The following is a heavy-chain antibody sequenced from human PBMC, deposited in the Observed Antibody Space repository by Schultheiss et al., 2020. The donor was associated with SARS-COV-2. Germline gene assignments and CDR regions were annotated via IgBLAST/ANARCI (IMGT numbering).Heavy chain of an antibody. V-gene: IGHV3-30*12. CDR3: ARDASKFCSSTSCYDPPDY. Sequence: GESLKISCAASGFTFSSYGMHWVRQAPGKGLEWVAVISYDGSNKYYADSVKGRFTISRDNSKNTLYLQMNSLRAEDTAVYYCARDASKFCSSTSCYDPPDYWGQGTLVTVSS. CDR1: GFTFSSYG. D-gene: IGHD2-2*01. CDR2: ISYDGSNK. J-gene: IGHJ4*02.